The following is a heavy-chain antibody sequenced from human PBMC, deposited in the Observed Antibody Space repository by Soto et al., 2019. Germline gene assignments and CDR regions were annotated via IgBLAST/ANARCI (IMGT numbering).Heavy chain of an antibody. CDR2: IWYDGSNK. J-gene: IGHJ5*02. CDR1: GFTFSSYG. V-gene: IGHV3-33*08. D-gene: IGHD6-13*01. Sequence: GGSLRLSCAASGFTFSSYGMHWVRQAPGKGLEWVAVIWYDGSNKYYAGSVKGRFTISRDNSKNTLYLQMNSLRAEDTAVYYCARDRGSSWYPNNWFDPWGQGTLVTVSS. CDR3: ARDRGSSWYPNNWFDP.